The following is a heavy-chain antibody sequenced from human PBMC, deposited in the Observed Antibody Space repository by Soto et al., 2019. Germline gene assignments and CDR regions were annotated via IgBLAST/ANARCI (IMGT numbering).Heavy chain of an antibody. CDR2: GYSGFT. J-gene: IGHJ4*02. V-gene: IGHV4-59*01. CDR1: GGSITTYQ. D-gene: IGHD4-17*01. CDR3: ARDYGDYSFFFDY. Sequence: QVQLQESGPGLVKPSETLSLTCTVSGGSITTYQWGWIRQPPGKGLEWIGGYSGFTDYNPSLESRAPISVDHSKNQFSLTLRSVTAADTAVYYCARDYGDYSFFFDYWGQGALVTVSS.